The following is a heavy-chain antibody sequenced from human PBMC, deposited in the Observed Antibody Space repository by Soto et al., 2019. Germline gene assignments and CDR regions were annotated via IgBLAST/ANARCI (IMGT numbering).Heavy chain of an antibody. CDR3: ARDISAVGATLYFDY. D-gene: IGHD1-26*01. CDR1: GFPFSSYW. V-gene: IGHV3-7*01. CDR2: INRDGSVE. J-gene: IGHJ4*01. Sequence: HPGGSLRLSCAASGFPFSSYWMSWVRQAPGKGLEWVANINRDGSVEYYVDSLKDRFTISRDNAKNSLYLQMNRLRADDTAVYYCARDISAVGATLYFDYWGHGTLVTVSS.